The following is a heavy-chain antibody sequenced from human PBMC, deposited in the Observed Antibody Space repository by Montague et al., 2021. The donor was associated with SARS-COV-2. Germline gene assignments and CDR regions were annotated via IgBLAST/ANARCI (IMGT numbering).Heavy chain of an antibody. V-gene: IGHV3-23*03. CDR2: IYSGGSST. Sequence: SLRLSCAASGFTFNSYAMSWVRQAPGKGLEWVSIIYSGGSSTYYADSVKDRFTISRDNSKNTLYLQMNSMIAEDTAVYYCAKTHRYYNRNFDYWGQGTLVTVSS. CDR3: AKTHRYYNRNFDY. D-gene: IGHD3-22*01. CDR1: GFTFNSYA. J-gene: IGHJ4*02.